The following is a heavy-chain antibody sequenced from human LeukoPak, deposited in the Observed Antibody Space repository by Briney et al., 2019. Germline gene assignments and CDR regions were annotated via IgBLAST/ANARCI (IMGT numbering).Heavy chain of an antibody. J-gene: IGHJ3*02. CDR3: AEDDCSSTSCYRAFDI. CDR1: GFTFSSYS. Sequence: GGSLRLSCAASGFTFSSYSMNWVRQAPGKGLEWVSAISGSGGSTYYADSVKGRFTISRDNSKNTLYLQMNSLRAEDTAVYYCAEDDCSSTSCYRAFDIWGQGTMVTVSS. V-gene: IGHV3-23*01. D-gene: IGHD2-2*01. CDR2: ISGSGGST.